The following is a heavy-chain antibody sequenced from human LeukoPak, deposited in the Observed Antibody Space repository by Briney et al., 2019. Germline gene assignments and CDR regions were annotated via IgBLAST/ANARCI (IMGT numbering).Heavy chain of an antibody. CDR2: ISAYNGNT. Sequence: ASVKVSCKASGYTFTSYGISWVRQAPGQGLEWMGWISAYNGNTNYAQKLQGRVTMTTDTSTSTAYMELSRPRSDDTAVYYCARGDSSGWYLSGSYYYYGMDVWGQGTTVTVSS. J-gene: IGHJ6*02. CDR3: ARGDSSGWYLSGSYYYYGMDV. CDR1: GYTFTSYG. D-gene: IGHD6-19*01. V-gene: IGHV1-18*01.